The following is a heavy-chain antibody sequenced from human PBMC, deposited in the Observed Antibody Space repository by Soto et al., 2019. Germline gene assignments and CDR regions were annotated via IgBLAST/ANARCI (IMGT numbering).Heavy chain of an antibody. D-gene: IGHD3-10*01. CDR2: LRLPGRST. Sequence: GGSLRLSCAASGFMFSDYAMTWARQAPGKELEWVSGLRLPGRSTYYADSVNVRFTISGDTSANTVYLQMDSLRAEDTAVYYCAKDAIAKDGIWPMDSWGQGTVVTVSS. V-gene: IGHV3-23*01. CDR1: GFMFSDYA. J-gene: IGHJ5*02. CDR3: AKDAIAKDGIWPMDS.